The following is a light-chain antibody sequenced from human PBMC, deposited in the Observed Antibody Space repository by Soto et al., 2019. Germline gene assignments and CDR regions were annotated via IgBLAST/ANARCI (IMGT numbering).Light chain of an antibody. Sequence: QSVLTQPPSVSAAPGQRVTISCSGSSSNSGNNYVSWYQQLPGTAPKLLIYDNGKRPSGIPDRFSGSQSGTSATLGITGLQTGDEADYYCGTWDNSLSAVFGGGTKLTVL. CDR2: DNG. CDR3: GTWDNSLSAV. CDR1: SSNSGNNY. V-gene: IGLV1-51*01. J-gene: IGLJ2*01.